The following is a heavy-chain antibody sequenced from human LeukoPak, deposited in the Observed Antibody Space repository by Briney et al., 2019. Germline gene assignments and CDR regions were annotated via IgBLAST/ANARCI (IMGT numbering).Heavy chain of an antibody. V-gene: IGHV4-59*01. CDR3: ARRDYYDSSDHAFDI. CDR1: GGSISSYY. J-gene: IGHJ3*02. D-gene: IGHD3-22*01. Sequence: SETLSLTCTVSGGSISSYYWSWIRQPPGKGLEWFGYIYYSGSTNYNPSLKSRVTISVDTSKNQFSLKLSSVTAADTAVYYCARRDYYDSSDHAFDIWGQGTMVTVSS. CDR2: IYYSGST.